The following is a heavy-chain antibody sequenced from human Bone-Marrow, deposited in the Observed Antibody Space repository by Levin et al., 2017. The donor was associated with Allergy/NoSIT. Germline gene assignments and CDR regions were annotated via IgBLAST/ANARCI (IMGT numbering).Heavy chain of an antibody. CDR2: SKSKTDGGTK. CDR1: GFTFNNAW. D-gene: IGHD1-7*01. Sequence: GGSLRLSCAASGFTFNNAWMNWVRQAPGKGLEWVGRSKSKTDGGTKDYAAPVEGRFTISRDDSKTTLYLQMNSLKTEDTAVYYCTTDRPGTGTTAYWGQGSLVTVSS. J-gene: IGHJ4*02. CDR3: TTDRPGTGTTAY. V-gene: IGHV3-15*07.